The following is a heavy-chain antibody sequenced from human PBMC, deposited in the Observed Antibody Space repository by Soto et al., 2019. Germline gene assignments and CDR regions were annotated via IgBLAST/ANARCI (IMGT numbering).Heavy chain of an antibody. D-gene: IGHD5-18*01. Sequence: SETLSLTCTVSGGSISSYYWSWIRQPPGKGLEWIGYIYYSGSTNYNPSLKSRVTISVDTSKNQFSLKLSSVTAADTAVYYCAKDREYSYGPFDYWGQGTLVTVSS. CDR3: AKDREYSYGPFDY. J-gene: IGHJ4*02. CDR2: IYYSGST. V-gene: IGHV4-59*12. CDR1: GGSISSYY.